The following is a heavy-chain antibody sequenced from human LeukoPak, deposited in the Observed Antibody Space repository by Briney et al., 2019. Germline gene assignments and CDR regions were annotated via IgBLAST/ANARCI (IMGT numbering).Heavy chain of an antibody. J-gene: IGHJ6*02. Sequence: ASVKVSCKASGYTFTSYDINWVRQATGQGLEWMGWMNPNSGNTSYAQKFQGRVTMTRNTSISTAYMELSSLRSEDTAVYYCARSPYYYYGMDVWGQGTTVTVSS. CDR2: MNPNSGNT. CDR1: GYTFTSYD. V-gene: IGHV1-8*01. CDR3: ARSPYYYYGMDV.